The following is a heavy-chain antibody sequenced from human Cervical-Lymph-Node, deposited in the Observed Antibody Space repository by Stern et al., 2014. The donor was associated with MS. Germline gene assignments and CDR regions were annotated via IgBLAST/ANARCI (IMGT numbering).Heavy chain of an antibody. Sequence: EVQLEESGAEVKKPGESLKISCRNSGGSFSKYAIAWVRQMPGKGLEWMGMFYPSDSDIRYSPSFQGQVTISADHSISTAYLQWSSLKASDTAIYYCATSLDADYIGYFDSWGQGTLVTVSS. V-gene: IGHV5-51*03. J-gene: IGHJ4*02. CDR2: FYPSDSDI. CDR3: ATSLDADYIGYFDS. CDR1: GGSFSKYA. D-gene: IGHD4-11*01.